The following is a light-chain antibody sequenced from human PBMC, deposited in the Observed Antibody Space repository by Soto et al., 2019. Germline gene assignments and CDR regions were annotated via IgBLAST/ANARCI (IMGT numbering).Light chain of an antibody. CDR3: SSFTSSRAYV. J-gene: IGLJ1*01. V-gene: IGLV2-14*01. Sequence: QSALTQPASVSGSPGQSITISCTGTSSDVGNYNYVSWYQQQSGKAPKLITYEVSNRPSGVSNRFSGSKSGNTASLTISGLQAEDEADYYCSSFTSSRAYVFGIGTKVTVL. CDR1: SSDVGNYNY. CDR2: EVS.